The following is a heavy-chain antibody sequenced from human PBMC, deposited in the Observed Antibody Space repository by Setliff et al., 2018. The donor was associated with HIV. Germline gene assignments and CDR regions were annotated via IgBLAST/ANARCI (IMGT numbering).Heavy chain of an antibody. CDR3: AKDRSGSYRTFDY. CDR1: GGSFSGHS. D-gene: IGHD1-26*01. CDR2: INLSGNT. Sequence: KASETLSLTCAVYGGSFSGHSWAWIRQPPGEGLEWIGDINLSGNTNYNPSLRSRVTISIDTSKNQFSLKLTSLIAADTAVYYCAKDRSGSYRTFDYWGPGILVTVSS. V-gene: IGHV4-34*01. J-gene: IGHJ4*02.